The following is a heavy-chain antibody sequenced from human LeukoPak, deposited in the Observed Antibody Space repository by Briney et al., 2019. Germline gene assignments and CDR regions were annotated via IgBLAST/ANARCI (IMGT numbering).Heavy chain of an antibody. V-gene: IGHV3-48*03. CDR3: ARSFMVRGVIGSLDY. D-gene: IGHD3-10*01. J-gene: IGHJ4*02. Sequence: GGSLRLSCAASGFTFSSYEMNWVRQAPGKGLEGVSYISSSGSTIYYADSVKGRFTISRDNAKNSLYLQMNSLRAEDTAVYYCARSFMVRGVIGSLDYWGQGTLVTVSS. CDR2: ISSSGSTI. CDR1: GFTFSSYE.